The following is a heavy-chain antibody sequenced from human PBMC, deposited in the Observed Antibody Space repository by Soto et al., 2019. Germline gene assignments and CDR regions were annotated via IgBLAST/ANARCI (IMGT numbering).Heavy chain of an antibody. CDR2: IKSKTDGGTT. CDR1: GFTFSNAW. J-gene: IGHJ4*02. CDR3: TTGYYYDSSGYLPAFDY. V-gene: IGHV3-15*07. Sequence: GGSLRLSCAASGFTFSNAWMNWVRQAPGKGLEWVGRIKSKTDGGTTDYAAPVKGRFTISRDDSKNTLYLQMNSLKTEDTAVQYCTTGYYYDSSGYLPAFDYWGQGTLVTVSS. D-gene: IGHD3-22*01.